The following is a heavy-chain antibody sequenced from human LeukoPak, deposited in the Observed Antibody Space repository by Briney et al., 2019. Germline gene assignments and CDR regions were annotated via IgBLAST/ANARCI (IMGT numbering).Heavy chain of an antibody. CDR2: INHSGST. J-gene: IGHJ4*02. Sequence: SETLSLTCAVYGGSFSGYYWSWIRQPPGKGLEWIGEINHSGSTNYNPSLKSRVTISVDTSKNQFSLKLSSVTAADTAVYYCARWEGGSHYDFDYWGQGTLVTVSS. D-gene: IGHD1-26*01. CDR1: GGSFSGYY. V-gene: IGHV4-34*01. CDR3: ARWEGGSHYDFDY.